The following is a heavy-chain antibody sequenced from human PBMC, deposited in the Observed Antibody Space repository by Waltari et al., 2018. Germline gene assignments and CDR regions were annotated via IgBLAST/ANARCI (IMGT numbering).Heavy chain of an antibody. J-gene: IGHJ6*03. CDR3: ARASRRGGWSSTSCPFVPYYYYYMDV. CDR1: GGSFSGYY. D-gene: IGHD2-2*01. V-gene: IGHV4-34*01. Sequence: QVQLQQWGAGLLKPSETLSLTCAVYGGSFSGYYWSWIRQPPGKGLEWIGEINHSGSTNYNPSLKSRVTISVDTSKNQFSLKLSSVTAADTAVYYCARASRRGGWSSTSCPFVPYYYYYMDVWGKGTTVTISS. CDR2: INHSGST.